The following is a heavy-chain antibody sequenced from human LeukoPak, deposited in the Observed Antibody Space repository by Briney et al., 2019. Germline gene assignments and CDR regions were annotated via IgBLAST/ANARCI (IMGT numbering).Heavy chain of an antibody. CDR2: IISGSSGNP. V-gene: IGHV3-23*01. CDR1: GFTFSNYA. Sequence: QPGGSLRLSCAASGFTFSNYAMNWVRQAPGKGLEWVSTIISGSSGNPYYADSVKGRFTISRDNSNNVLYLQMNSLTAEDTAVYYCAKGDWSDYSSSSYSNYWGQGTLVTVSS. D-gene: IGHD6-13*01. J-gene: IGHJ4*02. CDR3: AKGDWSDYSSSSYSNY.